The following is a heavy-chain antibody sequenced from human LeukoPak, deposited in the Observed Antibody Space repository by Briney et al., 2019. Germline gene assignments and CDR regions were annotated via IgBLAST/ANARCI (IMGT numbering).Heavy chain of an antibody. J-gene: IGHJ4*02. Sequence: KPGGSLRLSCAASGFTFSSYAMSWVRQAPGKGLEWVSSISSSSSYIYYADSVKGRFTISRDNAKNSLYLQMNSLRAEDTAVYYCARDKSSLIDYWGQGTLVTVSS. CDR1: GFTFSSYA. CDR2: ISSSSSYI. CDR3: ARDKSSLIDY. V-gene: IGHV3-21*01.